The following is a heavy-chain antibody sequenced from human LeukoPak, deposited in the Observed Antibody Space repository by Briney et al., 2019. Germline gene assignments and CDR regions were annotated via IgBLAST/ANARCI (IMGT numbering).Heavy chain of an antibody. J-gene: IGHJ6*02. D-gene: IGHD3-16*01. CDR3: ARMGDHYYYHGMDV. CDR2: INHSGST. CDR1: GGSFSGYY. Sequence: PSETLSLTCAVYGGSFSGYYWSWIRQPPGKGLEWIGGINHSGSTNYNPSLKSRVTISVDTSKNQFSLKLSSVTAADTAVYYCARMGDHYYYHGMDVWGQGTTVTVSS. V-gene: IGHV4-34*01.